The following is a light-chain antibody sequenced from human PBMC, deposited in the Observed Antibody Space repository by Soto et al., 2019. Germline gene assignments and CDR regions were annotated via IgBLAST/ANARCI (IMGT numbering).Light chain of an antibody. J-gene: IGLJ3*02. V-gene: IGLV2-14*01. CDR2: EVT. Sequence: QSALTQPASVSGSPGQSITITCTGTTNDIGIYNYVSWYEHHPGKAPKLIIYEVTNRPSGVSNRFSGSKSGKTASLTISGLRPEDEADYYCSSFTGLNTWVFGGGTKVTVL. CDR3: SSFTGLNTWV. CDR1: TNDIGIYNY.